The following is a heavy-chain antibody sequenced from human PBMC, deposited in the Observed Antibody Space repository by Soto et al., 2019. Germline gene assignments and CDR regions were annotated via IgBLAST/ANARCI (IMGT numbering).Heavy chain of an antibody. V-gene: IGHV4-30-2*01. J-gene: IGHJ6*02. Sequence: SENLSLTCAVSGGSINRGGYSCSWIRQPPGKGLEWIGYIYHSGSTYYNPSLKSRVTISVDRSKNQFSLKLRSVTAADTAVYYCARAVVVPAAIHNLYGGAHYCTHVRGPATT. D-gene: IGHD2-2*02. CDR3: ARAVVVPAAIHNLYGGAHYCTHV. CDR2: IYHSGST. CDR1: GGSINRGGYS.